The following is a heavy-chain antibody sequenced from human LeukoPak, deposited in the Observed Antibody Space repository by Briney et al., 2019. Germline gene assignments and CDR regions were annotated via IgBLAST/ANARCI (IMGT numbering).Heavy chain of an antibody. V-gene: IGHV3-23*01. J-gene: IGHJ1*01. Sequence: GGSLRLSCAASGFTFSSHGMNWVRQAPGKGLEWVSGISPSGGITYYTDSVKGRFTISRDDSKNTQSLQMNSLRAEDTAVYYCAKDDDWGRYKHWGQGTLVTVSS. CDR2: ISPSGGIT. CDR1: GFTFSSHG. CDR3: AKDDDWGRYKH. D-gene: IGHD3-16*01.